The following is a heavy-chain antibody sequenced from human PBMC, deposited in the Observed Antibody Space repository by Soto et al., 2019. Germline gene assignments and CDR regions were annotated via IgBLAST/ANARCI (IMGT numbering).Heavy chain of an antibody. V-gene: IGHV1-18*04. J-gene: IGHJ5*02. CDR1: GYTFTSYG. Sequence: ASVNVSCKASGYTFTSYGISWVRQAPGQGLEWMGWISAYNGNTNYAQKLQGRVTMTTDTSTSTAYMELRSLRSDDTAVYYCARDHLVPAVSRCGWFDPWGQGTLVTVSS. CDR2: ISAYNGNT. CDR3: ARDHLVPAVSRCGWFDP. D-gene: IGHD2-2*01.